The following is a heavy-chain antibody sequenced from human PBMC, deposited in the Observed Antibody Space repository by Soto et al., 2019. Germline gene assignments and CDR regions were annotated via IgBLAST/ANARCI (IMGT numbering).Heavy chain of an antibody. CDR2: IYYSGST. CDR1: GGSISSSSYY. CDR3: ARHGGGHYYDSSGYYPFDY. J-gene: IGHJ4*02. Sequence: QLQLQESGPGLVKPSETLSLTCTVSGGSISSSSYYWGWIRQPPGKGLEWIGSIYYSGSTYYNPSLKSRVTISVDTSKNQFSLKLSSVTAADTAVYYCARHGGGHYYDSSGYYPFDYWGQGTLVTVSS. V-gene: IGHV4-39*01. D-gene: IGHD3-22*01.